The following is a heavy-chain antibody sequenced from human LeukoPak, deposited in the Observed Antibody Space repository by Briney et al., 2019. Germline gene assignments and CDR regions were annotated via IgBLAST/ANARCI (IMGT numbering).Heavy chain of an antibody. J-gene: IGHJ3*01. CDR3: AREGGNTWGSFRSVGAFDV. V-gene: IGHV3-33*01. CDR2: IWYDGSEK. CDR1: GFTLRNNV. Sequence: GGSLRLSCAASGFTLRNNVMHWVRQAPGKGLEWVALIWYDGSEKHYGGSVKGRFGISRDNSENTVHLQMNSLRAEDTAVYYCAREGGNTWGSFRSVGAFDVWGRGTMVTVSS. D-gene: IGHD3-16*02.